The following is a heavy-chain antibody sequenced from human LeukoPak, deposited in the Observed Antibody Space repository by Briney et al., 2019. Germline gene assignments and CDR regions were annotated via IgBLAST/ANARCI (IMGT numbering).Heavy chain of an antibody. V-gene: IGHV5-51*01. CDR3: ARNSGTENNFDY. CDR2: IYLGDFGI. D-gene: IGHD1-26*01. J-gene: IGHJ4*02. Sequence: KRGESLKISCKGSGYSFANYWIGWVRQMPGKGLEWMGIIYLGDFGIRYSPSFQGQVTISADKSISTVYLQWSSLKASDTAMYYCARNSGTENNFDYWGQGTLVTVSS. CDR1: GYSFANYW.